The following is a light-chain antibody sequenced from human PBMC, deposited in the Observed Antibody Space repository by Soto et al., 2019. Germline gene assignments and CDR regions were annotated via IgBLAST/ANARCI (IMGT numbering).Light chain of an antibody. CDR3: QQYDIYWT. J-gene: IGKJ1*01. CDR1: QSIDTW. V-gene: IGKV1-5*03. CDR2: RAS. Sequence: DIQMTQSPPTLSASVGDRVTITCRASQSIDTWLAWYQQKPGKAPKLLIYRASSLKSGVPLRFSGSGSGTEFTLTISSLQPDDLATYYCQQYDIYWTFGQGTKVEIK.